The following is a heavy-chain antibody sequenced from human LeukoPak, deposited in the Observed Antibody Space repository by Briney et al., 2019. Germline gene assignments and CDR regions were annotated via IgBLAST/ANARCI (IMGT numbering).Heavy chain of an antibody. CDR2: ILTSGTT. Sequence: PSETLSLTCTVSNGSISSYHWSWVRQPPEKGLEWIGYILTSGTTNYNPSLKSRLTISVDTSKNQFTLKLSSVTAADTAVYYCARLRVSGSYLYYFDYWGQGTLVTVSS. J-gene: IGHJ4*02. D-gene: IGHD1-26*01. V-gene: IGHV4-4*09. CDR1: NGSISSYH. CDR3: ARLRVSGSYLYYFDY.